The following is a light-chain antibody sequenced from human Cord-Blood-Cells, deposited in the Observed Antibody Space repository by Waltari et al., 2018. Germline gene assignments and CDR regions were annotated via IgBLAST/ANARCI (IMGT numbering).Light chain of an antibody. CDR2: DVS. CDR1: SXDVGGYNY. Sequence: QSALTQPRSVSGSPGQXVXXXXTGTSXDVGGYNYVSWYQQHPGKAPKLMIYDVSKRPSGVPDRFSGSKSGNTASLTISGLQAEDEADYYCCSYAGSYTYVFGTGTKVTVL. J-gene: IGLJ1*01. CDR3: CSYAGSYTYV. V-gene: IGLV2-11*01.